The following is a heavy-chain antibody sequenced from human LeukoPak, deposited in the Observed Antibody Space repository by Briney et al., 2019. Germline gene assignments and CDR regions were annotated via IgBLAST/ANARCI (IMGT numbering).Heavy chain of an antibody. D-gene: IGHD3-3*01. CDR3: ARGPWITIFGVVSFYYGMDV. Sequence: ASVKVSCKASGYTFTSYAMNWVRQAPGQGLEWMGWINTNTGNPTYAQGFTGRFVFSLDTSVSTAYLQISSLKAEDTAVYYCARGPWITIFGVVSFYYGMDVWGQGITVTVSS. J-gene: IGHJ6*02. CDR1: GYTFTSYA. V-gene: IGHV7-4-1*02. CDR2: INTNTGNP.